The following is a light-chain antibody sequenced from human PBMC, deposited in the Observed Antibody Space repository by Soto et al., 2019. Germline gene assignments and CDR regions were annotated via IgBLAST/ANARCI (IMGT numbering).Light chain of an antibody. Sequence: EITMTQYPATLSLSPGERATLSCRASQSVSSKLAWYQQKPGQAPRLLIYDASTRATGIPAGFSGSGSGTEFTLTISSLQSEDFAVYYCQQFNNWPRTFGQGTKVDIK. V-gene: IGKV3-15*01. J-gene: IGKJ1*01. CDR3: QQFNNWPRT. CDR1: QSVSSK. CDR2: DAS.